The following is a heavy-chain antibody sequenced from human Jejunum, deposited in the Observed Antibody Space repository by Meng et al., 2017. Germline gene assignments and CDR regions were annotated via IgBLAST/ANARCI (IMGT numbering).Heavy chain of an antibody. CDR1: AFTFSNYA. V-gene: IGHV3-30-3*01. CDR2: ISNDGVKK. D-gene: IGHD6-19*01. J-gene: IGHJ4*02. Sequence: GGSLRLSCTASAFTFSNYAMNWVRQAPGKGLEWVAFISNDGVKKYYAESVKGRFTISRDNSKNTLDLHINSLTGDDTAMYYCARIKQWQVLWDYWGQGALVTVSS. CDR3: ARIKQWQVLWDY.